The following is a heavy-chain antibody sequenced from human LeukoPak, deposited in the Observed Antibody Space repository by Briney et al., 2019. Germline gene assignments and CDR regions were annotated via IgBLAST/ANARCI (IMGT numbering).Heavy chain of an antibody. CDR3: ARGSSSSWPPRSNWFDP. D-gene: IGHD6-13*01. V-gene: IGHV4-59*12. Sequence: SETLSLTCTVSGGSISSYYWSWIRQPPGKGLEWIGEIYHSGSPNYNPSLQSRVTISVDKSKNQFSLKLNSVAAADTAVYYCARGSSSSWPPRSNWFDPWGQGTLVTVSS. CDR2: IYHSGSP. CDR1: GGSISSYY. J-gene: IGHJ5*02.